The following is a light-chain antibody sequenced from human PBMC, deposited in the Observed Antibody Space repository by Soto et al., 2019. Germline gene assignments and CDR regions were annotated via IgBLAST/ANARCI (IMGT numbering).Light chain of an antibody. CDR1: QGITTR. V-gene: IGKV1-5*01. CDR2: DAS. J-gene: IGKJ1*01. Sequence: DIQMTQSPSTLSASVGDRVTITCRASQGITTRLAWYQQKAGKAPKVLIYDASSLESGVPSRLSGSGSGTEFTLTISSLQPDDFATYYCQQYNSYPLTFGQGTKVEIK. CDR3: QQYNSYPLT.